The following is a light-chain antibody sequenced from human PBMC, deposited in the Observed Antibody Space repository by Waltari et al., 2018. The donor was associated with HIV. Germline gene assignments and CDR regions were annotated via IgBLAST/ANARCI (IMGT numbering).Light chain of an antibody. CDR2: GAS. Sequence: EIVLTQSPGTLSLSPGERATLSCRASQSVSSSYLAWYQQKPGQAPRLLIYGASSRATDIPDRFSGSGSGTDFTLTISRLEPEDSAVYYCQQYGSSPYTFGQGTKLEIK. CDR1: QSVSSSY. V-gene: IGKV3-20*01. CDR3: QQYGSSPYT. J-gene: IGKJ2*01.